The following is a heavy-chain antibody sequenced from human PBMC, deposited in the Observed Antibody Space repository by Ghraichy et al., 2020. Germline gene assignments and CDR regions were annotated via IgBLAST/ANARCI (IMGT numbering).Heavy chain of an antibody. Sequence: ASVKVSCKASGYTFTSYGISWVRQAPGQGLEWMGWISAYNGNTNYAQKLQGRVTMTTDTSTSTAYMELRSLRSDDTAVYYCARDARYFDWSNFGYWGQGTLVTVSS. D-gene: IGHD3-9*01. J-gene: IGHJ4*02. CDR1: GYTFTSYG. CDR2: ISAYNGNT. V-gene: IGHV1-18*01. CDR3: ARDARYFDWSNFGY.